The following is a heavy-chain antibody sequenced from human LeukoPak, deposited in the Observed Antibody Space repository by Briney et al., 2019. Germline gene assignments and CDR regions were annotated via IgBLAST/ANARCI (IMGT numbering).Heavy chain of an antibody. CDR2: INPNSGGT. D-gene: IGHD5-12*01. V-gene: IGHV1-2*02. J-gene: IGHJ4*02. CDR3: ARDQDIVATTYFDY. Sequence: ASVKVSCKASGYSFTGYYIHWVRQAPGQGLEWMGWINPNSGGTNYAQKFQGRVTMTRDTSISTAYMELSRLRSDDTAVYYCARDQDIVATTYFDYWGQGTLVTVSS. CDR1: GYSFTGYY.